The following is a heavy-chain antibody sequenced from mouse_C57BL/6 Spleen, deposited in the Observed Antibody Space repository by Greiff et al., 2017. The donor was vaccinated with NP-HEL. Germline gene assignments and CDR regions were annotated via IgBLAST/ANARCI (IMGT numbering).Heavy chain of an antibody. J-gene: IGHJ4*01. CDR3: ARADDGYYDSMDY. Sequence: VKLSCKASGYTFTSYWMHWVKQRPIQGLEWIGNIDPSDSETHYNQKFKDKATLTVDKSSSTAYMQLSSLTSEDSAVYYCARADDGYYDSMDYWGQGTSVTVSS. CDR2: IDPSDSET. V-gene: IGHV1-52*01. D-gene: IGHD2-3*01. CDR1: GYTFTSYW.